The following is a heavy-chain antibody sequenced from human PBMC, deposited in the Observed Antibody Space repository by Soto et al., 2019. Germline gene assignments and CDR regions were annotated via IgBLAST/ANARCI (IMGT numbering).Heavy chain of an antibody. V-gene: IGHV3-9*01. D-gene: IGHD4-17*01. CDR1: GFTFDDYA. CDR3: VKAGATVLDALDM. J-gene: IGHJ3*02. CDR2: ISWKSGHT. Sequence: EVQLVESGGGLIQPGRSLRLSCAASGFTFDDYAMHWVRQPPGKGLVWVSGISWKSGHTGYADSVKGRFTISRDNAKNSLYLEMNSLRAEDTALYYCVKAGATVLDALDMWGQGTMVTVSS.